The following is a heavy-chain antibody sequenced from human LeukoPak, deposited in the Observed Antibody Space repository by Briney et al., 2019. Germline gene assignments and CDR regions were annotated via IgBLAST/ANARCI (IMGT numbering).Heavy chain of an antibody. J-gene: IGHJ4*02. CDR1: GYTFTSYG. Sequence: ASVKVSCKASGYTFTSYGISWVRQAPGQGLEWMGWISAYNGNTNYAQKLQGRVTMTTDTSTSTAYMELRRLRSGDRAVYYCASGLRYYGSGTFLTYWAKGTLVTVS. CDR3: ASGLRYYGSGTFLTY. CDR2: ISAYNGNT. V-gene: IGHV1-18*01. D-gene: IGHD3-10*01.